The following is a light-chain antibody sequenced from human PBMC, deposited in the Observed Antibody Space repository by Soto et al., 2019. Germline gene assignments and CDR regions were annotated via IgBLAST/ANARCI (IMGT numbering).Light chain of an antibody. V-gene: IGLV2-14*01. CDR3: SSYTSSSTLLYV. CDR2: DVS. Sequence: QSALTQPASVSGSPGQSITISCTGTSSDVGGYNYVSWYQQHPGKAPKLMIYDVSNRPSGVSNRYSGSKSGNTASLTISRLQAEDEADYYSSSYTSSSTLLYVFGTGTKLT. J-gene: IGLJ1*01. CDR1: SSDVGGYNY.